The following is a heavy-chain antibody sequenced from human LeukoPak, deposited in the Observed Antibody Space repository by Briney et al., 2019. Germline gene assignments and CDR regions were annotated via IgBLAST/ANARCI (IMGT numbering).Heavy chain of an antibody. D-gene: IGHD2-2*01. J-gene: IGHJ4*02. CDR2: ISGGGDTT. Sequence: GGSLRLSCAASGFTFSNFGMSWVRQAPGRGLEWVSGISGGGDTTYYAESVKGRFTISRDDSKNTAFLQMDSLKTEDTAVYYCARRDCSSFKCFSFDSWGQGILVTVSS. CDR3: ARRDCSSFKCFSFDS. CDR1: GFTFSNFG. V-gene: IGHV3-23*01.